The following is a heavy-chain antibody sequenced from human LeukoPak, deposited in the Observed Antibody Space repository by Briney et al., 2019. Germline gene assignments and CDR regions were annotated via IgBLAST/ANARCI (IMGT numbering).Heavy chain of an antibody. CDR1: GGTFSSYA. CDR3: ARSPKGYCSGGSCYPFYYFDY. Sequence: SVKVSRKASGGTFSSYAISWVRQAPGQGLEWMGGIIPIFGTANYAQKFQGRVTITADESTSTAYMELSSLRSEDTAVYYCARSPKGYCSGGSCYPFYYFDYWGQGTLVTVSS. CDR2: IIPIFGTA. V-gene: IGHV1-69*13. J-gene: IGHJ4*02. D-gene: IGHD2-15*01.